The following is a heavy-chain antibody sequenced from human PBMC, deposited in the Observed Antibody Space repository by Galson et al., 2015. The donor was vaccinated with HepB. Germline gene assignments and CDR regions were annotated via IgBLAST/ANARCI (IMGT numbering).Heavy chain of an antibody. CDR3: ARDNQGVVSGYDYYYYYGMDV. Sequence: SVKVSCKASGGTFSSYTISWVRQAPGQGLEWMGRIIPILGIANYAQKFQGRVTITADKSTSTAYMELSSLRSEDTAVYYCARDNQGVVSGYDYYYYYGMDVWGQGTTVTVSS. CDR2: IIPILGIA. V-gene: IGHV1-69*04. J-gene: IGHJ6*02. D-gene: IGHD5-12*01. CDR1: GGTFSSYT.